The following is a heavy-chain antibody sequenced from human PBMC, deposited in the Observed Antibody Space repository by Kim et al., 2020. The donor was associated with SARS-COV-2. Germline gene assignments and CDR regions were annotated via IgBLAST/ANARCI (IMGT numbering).Heavy chain of an antibody. J-gene: IGHJ5*02. Sequence: PSRKSRVTMSVDTSKNQFSLKLSSVTAADTAVYYCARDKGIAVAKNWFDPWGQGTLVTVSS. D-gene: IGHD6-19*01. V-gene: IGHV4-4*07. CDR3: ARDKGIAVAKNWFDP.